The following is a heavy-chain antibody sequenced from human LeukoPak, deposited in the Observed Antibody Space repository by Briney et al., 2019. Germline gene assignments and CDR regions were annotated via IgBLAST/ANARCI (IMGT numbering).Heavy chain of an antibody. CDR2: ISSTKTYI. D-gene: IGHD2-21*01. CDR3: ARLRPPSIVYDGFDI. Sequence: GGSLRLSCGASGFTFGTYWMHWVRQAPGKGLEWVSSISSTKTYIYYTDSVKGRFTISRDSAKNSVFLQMNSLRVEDTAVYYCARLRPPSIVYDGFDIWGQGTMVTVSS. V-gene: IGHV3-21*06. CDR1: GFTFGTYW. J-gene: IGHJ3*02.